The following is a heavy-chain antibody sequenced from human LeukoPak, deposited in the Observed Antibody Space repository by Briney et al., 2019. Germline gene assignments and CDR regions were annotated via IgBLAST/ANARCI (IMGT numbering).Heavy chain of an antibody. Sequence: QPGASLGISFAASGVTFRTYALGWVREAPGKGLEWVSSIKGGGGDPFYADSVKGRFTISRDNFKNTLFLQLNSLGAEDSAVYYCATGGHDFNPFYWWGQGTLVTVSS. V-gene: IGHV3-23*01. CDR2: IKGGGGDP. CDR3: ATGGHDFNPFYW. D-gene: IGHD2-21*02. J-gene: IGHJ4*02. CDR1: GVTFRTYA.